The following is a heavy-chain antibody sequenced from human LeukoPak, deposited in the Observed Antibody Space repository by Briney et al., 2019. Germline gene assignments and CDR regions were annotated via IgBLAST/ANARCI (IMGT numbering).Heavy chain of an antibody. Sequence: SETLSLTCAVYGGSFSGYYWSWIRQPPGKGLEWIGEINHSRSTNYNPSLKSRVTISVDTSKNQFSLKLRSVTAADTAVYYCARAARSGGYSGYDYYFDYWGQGTLVTVSS. CDR3: ARAARSGGYSGYDYYFDY. CDR1: GGSFSGYY. D-gene: IGHD5-12*01. CDR2: INHSRST. J-gene: IGHJ4*02. V-gene: IGHV4-34*01.